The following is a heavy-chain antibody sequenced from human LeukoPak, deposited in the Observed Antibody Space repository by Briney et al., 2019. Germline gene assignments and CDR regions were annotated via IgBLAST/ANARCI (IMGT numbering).Heavy chain of an antibody. CDR2: INYSRST. Sequence: PSETLSLTCAVYGGSFSAYYWSWIRQPPGKGLEWIGEINYSRSTSYNPSLKSRITISVDTSKNQFSLKLRSVTAADTAVYYCARAKGQLPDYWGQGTLVTVSS. CDR3: ARAKGQLPDY. D-gene: IGHD6-6*01. J-gene: IGHJ4*02. CDR1: GGSFSAYY. V-gene: IGHV4-34*01.